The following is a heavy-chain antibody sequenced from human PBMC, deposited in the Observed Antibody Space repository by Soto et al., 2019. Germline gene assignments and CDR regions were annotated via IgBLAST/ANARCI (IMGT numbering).Heavy chain of an antibody. CDR1: GFSLSTSGVG. Sequence: SGPTLVNPTQTLTLTCTFSGFSLSTSGVGVGWIRQPPGKALEWLALIYWDDDKCYSPSLKSRLTITKDTSKNQVVLTMTNMDPVDTATYYCAHKPIAAAGNSVDYWGQGTRVTVSS. J-gene: IGHJ4*02. D-gene: IGHD6-13*01. CDR3: AHKPIAAAGNSVDY. CDR2: IYWDDDK. V-gene: IGHV2-5*02.